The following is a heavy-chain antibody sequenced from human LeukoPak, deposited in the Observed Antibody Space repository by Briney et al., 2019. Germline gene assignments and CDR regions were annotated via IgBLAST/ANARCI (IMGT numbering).Heavy chain of an antibody. CDR1: GGSFSGYY. J-gene: IGHJ4*02. CDR3: ARGPYCSSTSCYTVAFDY. D-gene: IGHD2-2*02. V-gene: IGHV4-34*01. CDR2: INHSGST. Sequence: SETLSLTCAVYGGSFSGYYWSWIRQPPGKGLEWIGEINHSGSTNYNPSLKSRVTISEDTSKNQFSLKLSSVTAADTAVYYCARGPYCSSTSCYTVAFDYWGQGTLVTVSS.